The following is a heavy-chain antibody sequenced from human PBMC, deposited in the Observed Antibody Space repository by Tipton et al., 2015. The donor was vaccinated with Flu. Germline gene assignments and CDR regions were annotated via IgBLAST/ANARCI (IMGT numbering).Heavy chain of an antibody. CDR2: ISYDGSSK. J-gene: IGHJ2*01. Sequence: SGGGVVQPGTSLRLSSAASRFTFSSYSMHWVRQAPGKGLDWVALISYDGSSKYYTDSVRGRFTISRDNSKNTLYLQMNSLTTEDTAVYYCARPTGTYYDYYYFDLWGRGTLVTVSS. CDR1: RFTFSSYS. D-gene: IGHD1-26*01. CDR3: ARPTGTYYDYYYFDL. V-gene: IGHV3-30-3*01.